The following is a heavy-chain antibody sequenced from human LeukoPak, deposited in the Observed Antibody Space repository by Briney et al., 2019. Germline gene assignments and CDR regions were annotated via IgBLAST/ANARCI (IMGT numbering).Heavy chain of an antibody. CDR3: AKDRGSGWFGSDY. V-gene: IGHV3-23*01. Sequence: PGGSLRLSCAASGFTFNNYAMNWVRQAPGKGLEWVSGITINGGRTYYADSVKGRFTISRDNSKNTLNLQMNSLRAEDTAAYYCAKDRGSGWFGSDYWGQGTLVTVSS. CDR1: GFTFNNYA. CDR2: ITINGGRT. D-gene: IGHD6-19*01. J-gene: IGHJ4*02.